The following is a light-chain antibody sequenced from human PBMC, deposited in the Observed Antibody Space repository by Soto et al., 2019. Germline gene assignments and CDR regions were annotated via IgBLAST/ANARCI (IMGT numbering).Light chain of an antibody. CDR2: DVS. CDR3: SSYTSSSTVV. V-gene: IGLV2-14*01. J-gene: IGLJ2*01. Sequence: QSALTQPASVSGSPGQSITISCTGTSSDVGGYNYVSWYQQHPGKAPKLMIYDVSNRTSGVSNRFSGSKSGNTASLTISGLPAEDEADYYCSSYTSSSTVVFGGGTKLTVL. CDR1: SSDVGGYNY.